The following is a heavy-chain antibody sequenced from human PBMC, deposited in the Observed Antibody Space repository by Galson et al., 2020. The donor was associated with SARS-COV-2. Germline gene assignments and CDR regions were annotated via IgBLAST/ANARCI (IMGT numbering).Heavy chain of an antibody. CDR2: IYSDGSST. J-gene: IGHJ4*02. V-gene: IGHV3-74*01. CDR3: ARGDMGNDYFDY. Sequence: GGSLSLTCAASGFTISSYWMHWVRQAPGKGLVWVSRIYSDGSSTSYADPVKGRFTTSGDNAKNTLYLQMNSLRAEDTAVYYCARGDMGNDYFDYWGQGSRVTVSS. CDR1: GFTISSYW. D-gene: IGHD7-27*01.